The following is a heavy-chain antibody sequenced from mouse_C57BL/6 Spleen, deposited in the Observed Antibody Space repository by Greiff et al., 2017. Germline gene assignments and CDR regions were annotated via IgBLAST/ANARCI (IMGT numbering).Heavy chain of an antibody. Sequence: EVQLQQSGPELVKPGASVKISCKASGYSFTGYYMNWVKQSPEKSLEWIGEINPSTGGTTYNQKFKAKATLTVDKSSSTAYMQPNSLTSESSAVYYCARGPYDGYYVDYAMDYGGQGTSVTVSS. V-gene: IGHV1-42*01. J-gene: IGHJ4*01. CDR1: GYSFTGYY. CDR2: INPSTGGT. D-gene: IGHD2-3*01. CDR3: ARGPYDGYYVDYAMDY.